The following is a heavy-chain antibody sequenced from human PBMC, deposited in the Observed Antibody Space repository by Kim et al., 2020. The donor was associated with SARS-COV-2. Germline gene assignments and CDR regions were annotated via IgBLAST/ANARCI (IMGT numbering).Heavy chain of an antibody. Sequence: NPTRRGRVSISVDTSKNQFSLKLSSVTAADTAVYYCARGSDFWSGYSIDYWGQGTLVTVSS. J-gene: IGHJ4*02. CDR3: ARGSDFWSGYSIDY. D-gene: IGHD3-3*01. V-gene: IGHV4-59*09.